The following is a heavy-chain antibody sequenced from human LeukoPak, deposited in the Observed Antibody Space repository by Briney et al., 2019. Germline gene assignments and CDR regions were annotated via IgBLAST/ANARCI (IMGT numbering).Heavy chain of an antibody. J-gene: IGHJ4*02. V-gene: IGHV3-23*01. CDR2: ISGSGGST. CDR3: AKDRDRYGSGSWPFDY. Sequence: GGSLRLSCAASGFTFSSYAMSWVRQAPGKGLEWVSAISGSGGSTYYADSVKGRFTISRDNSKNTLYLQMNSLRAEDTAVYYCAKDRDRYGSGSWPFDYWGQGTLVTVSS. CDR1: GFTFSSYA. D-gene: IGHD3-10*01.